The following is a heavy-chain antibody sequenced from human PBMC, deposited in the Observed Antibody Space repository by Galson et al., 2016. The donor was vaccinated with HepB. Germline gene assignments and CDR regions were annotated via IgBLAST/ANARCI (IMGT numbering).Heavy chain of an antibody. CDR1: GFTFSRHA. CDR3: AKGATVLNYYYYFMDV. Sequence: SLRLSCAASGFTFSRHALTWVRQAPGKGLEWVSGISGSGGTTYYADSVKGRFTISRDNSKDSLYLQMNSLRAEDTAVYYCAKGATVLNYYYYFMDVWGKGTTVTVSS. J-gene: IGHJ6*03. CDR2: ISGSGGTT. D-gene: IGHD1-1*01. V-gene: IGHV3-23*01.